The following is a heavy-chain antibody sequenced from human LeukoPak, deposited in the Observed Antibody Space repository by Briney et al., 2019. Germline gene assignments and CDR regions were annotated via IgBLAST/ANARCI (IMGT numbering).Heavy chain of an antibody. CDR1: GGSISSYY. J-gene: IGHJ6*03. CDR2: IYYSGST. CDR3: ARELVPAANYYYYYYMDV. D-gene: IGHD2-2*01. Sequence: SETLSLTCTVSGGSISSYYWSWIRQPPGKGLEWIGYIYYSGSTNYNPSLKSRVTMSVDTSKNQFSLKLSSVTAADTAVYYCARELVPAANYYYYYYMDVWGKGTTVTVSS. V-gene: IGHV4-59*12.